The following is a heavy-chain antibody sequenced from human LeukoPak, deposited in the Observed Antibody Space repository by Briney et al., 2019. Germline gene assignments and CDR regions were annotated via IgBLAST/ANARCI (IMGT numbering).Heavy chain of an antibody. D-gene: IGHD3-9*01. J-gene: IGHJ5*02. CDR1: GYTFTGYY. CDR2: INPNSGGT. CDR3: ARELLTADYDILTGYWFDP. Sequence: GASVKVSCKASGYTFTGYYMHWVRQAPGQRLEWMGRINPNSGGTNYAQKFQGRVTMTRDTSISTAYMELSRLRSDDTAVYYCARELLTADYDILTGYWFDPWGQGTLVSVSS. V-gene: IGHV1-2*06.